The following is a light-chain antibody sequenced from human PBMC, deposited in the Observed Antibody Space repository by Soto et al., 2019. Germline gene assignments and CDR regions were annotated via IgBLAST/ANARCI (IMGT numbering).Light chain of an antibody. Sequence: QSALTQPPSASGSPGQSVTISCTGTSSDVGGYNYVSWYQQHPGKAPKLMIYEVSKRPLGVPDRFSGSKSGNTASLTVSGLQAEDEADYYCSSYAGSNHLVFGGGTKLTVL. V-gene: IGLV2-8*01. J-gene: IGLJ2*01. CDR3: SSYAGSNHLV. CDR1: SSDVGGYNY. CDR2: EVS.